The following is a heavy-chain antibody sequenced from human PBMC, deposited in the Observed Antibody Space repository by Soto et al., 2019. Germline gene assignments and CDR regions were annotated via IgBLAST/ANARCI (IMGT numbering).Heavy chain of an antibody. CDR1: GFTFSSYN. D-gene: IGHD6-6*01. Sequence: EVQLVESGGGLVQPGGSLRLSCTASGFTFSSYNMNWVRQAPGKGLEWVSYITSSSRTIYYADSVKGRFTISRDNAKNSLYLQMNRLRDEDTGVYYCARDRSIAGTHDYWGQGTLVTVSS. J-gene: IGHJ4*02. V-gene: IGHV3-48*02. CDR2: ITSSSRTI. CDR3: ARDRSIAGTHDY.